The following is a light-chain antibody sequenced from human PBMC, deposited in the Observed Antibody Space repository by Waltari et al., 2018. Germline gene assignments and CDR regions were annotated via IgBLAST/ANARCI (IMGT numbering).Light chain of an antibody. CDR1: SSDVGSYGL. Sequence: QSALTQPASVSGSPGQSITISCTGTSSDVGSYGLVSWYQQQPGNAPNLIIYEVNKRPSGVSSRFAGSRSANPASLTISGLQAEDESDYYCISYTSRAAAYVFGSGTTVTVL. V-gene: IGLV2-14*01. CDR2: EVN. CDR3: ISYTSRAAAYV. J-gene: IGLJ1*01.